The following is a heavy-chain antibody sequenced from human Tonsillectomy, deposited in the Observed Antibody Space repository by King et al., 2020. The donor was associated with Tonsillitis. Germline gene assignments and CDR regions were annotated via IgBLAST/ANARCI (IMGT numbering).Heavy chain of an antibody. CDR1: GFSLNTSGVG. CDR2: IFWNDDK. J-gene: IGHJ5*02. V-gene: IGHV2-5*01. Sequence: TLKESGPTLVKPTQTLTLTCIFSGFSLNTSGVGVGWIRQPPGKALEWLAFIFWNDDKRYRPSLQNRLTITKDTSKNQVVLTMTYMDPVDTATYFCAPRRTVPGLAATHCFDPWGQGPLVTVSP. CDR3: APRRTVPGLAATHCFDP. D-gene: IGHD6-25*01.